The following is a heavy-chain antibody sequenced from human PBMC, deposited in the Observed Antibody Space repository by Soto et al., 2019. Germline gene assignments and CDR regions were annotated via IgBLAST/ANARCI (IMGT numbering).Heavy chain of an antibody. CDR1: GYTFTSYG. CDR2: ISAYNGNT. Sequence: QVQLVQSGAEVKKPGASVKVSCKASGYTFTSYGISWVRQAPGQGLEWMGWISAYNGNTNYAQKLQGRVTMTTDTSTSTGYMELRGLRSDDTAVYYCAGVGQWLVLQAGMDVWGQGTTVTVSS. V-gene: IGHV1-18*01. CDR3: AGVGQWLVLQAGMDV. J-gene: IGHJ6*02. D-gene: IGHD6-19*01.